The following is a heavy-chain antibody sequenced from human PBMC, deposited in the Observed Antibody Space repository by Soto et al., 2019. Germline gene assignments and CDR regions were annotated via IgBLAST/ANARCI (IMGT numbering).Heavy chain of an antibody. Sequence: ASVKVSCKASGGTFSSYTISWVRQAPGQGLEWMGRIIPILGIANYAQKFQGRVTITADKSTSTAYMELSSLRSEDTAVYYCAREERLGYCSGGSCRAFDYWGQGTLVTVSS. V-gene: IGHV1-69*04. J-gene: IGHJ4*02. CDR2: IIPILGIA. D-gene: IGHD2-15*01. CDR3: AREERLGYCSGGSCRAFDY. CDR1: GGTFSSYT.